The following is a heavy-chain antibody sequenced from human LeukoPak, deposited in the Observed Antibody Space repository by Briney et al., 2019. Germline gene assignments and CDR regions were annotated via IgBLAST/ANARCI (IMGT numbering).Heavy chain of an antibody. CDR2: ISGSGGST. Sequence: PGGSLRLSCAASGFTFSSYAMSWVRRAPGKGLEWVSAISGSGGSTYYADSVKGRFTISRDNSKNTLYLQMNSLRAEDTAVYYCAKAEYYDILTGYYDFDYWGQGTLVTVSS. CDR3: AKAEYYDILTGYYDFDY. V-gene: IGHV3-23*01. J-gene: IGHJ4*02. D-gene: IGHD3-9*01. CDR1: GFTFSSYA.